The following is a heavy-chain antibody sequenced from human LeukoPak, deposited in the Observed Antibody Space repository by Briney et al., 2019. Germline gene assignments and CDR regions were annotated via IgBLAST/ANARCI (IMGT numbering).Heavy chain of an antibody. D-gene: IGHD2-2*01. V-gene: IGHV1-2*02. Sequence: ASVKVSCKASGYTFTGYYMHWVRQAPGQGLEWMGWINPNSGGTNYAKKFQGRVTMTRDTSTSTAYRGLSRLRSDDTAVYYCARVGYCSSTSCYLGWFAPWGQGTLVTVSS. CDR3: ARVGYCSSTSCYLGWFAP. CDR2: INPNSGGT. CDR1: GYTFTGYY. J-gene: IGHJ5*02.